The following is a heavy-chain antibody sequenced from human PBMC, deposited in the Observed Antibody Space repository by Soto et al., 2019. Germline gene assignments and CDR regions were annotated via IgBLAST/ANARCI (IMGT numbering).Heavy chain of an antibody. V-gene: IGHV4-59*08. CDR2: MYNSEDT. CDR3: VRHATDRHGNAEDWYFEL. J-gene: IGHJ2*01. CDR1: AASISSYY. Sequence: QVQLQESGPGLVRPSETLSLTCTVSAASISSYYWTWIRQSPGKGLEWIGHMYNSEDTKYNPSLKSRVTMSGDTSKNQFSLKLRSVTAADTAIYYCVRHATDRHGNAEDWYFELWGRGTLVTVSS. D-gene: IGHD2-15*01.